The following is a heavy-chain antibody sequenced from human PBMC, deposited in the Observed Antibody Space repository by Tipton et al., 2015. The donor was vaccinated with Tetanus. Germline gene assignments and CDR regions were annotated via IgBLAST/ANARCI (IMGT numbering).Heavy chain of an antibody. CDR3: ARANYDSSKKGPFDA. V-gene: IGHV4-4*07. CDR2: ISNGNP. D-gene: IGHD3-3*01. Sequence: TLSLTCTVSRGPISSYYWSWIRQPAGKGLEWIGHISNGNPDYTPSLKSRVTLSVDTSKNEFSLKLASVTAADTAVYFCARANYDSSKKGPFDAWGQGILVIVS. J-gene: IGHJ4*02. CDR1: RGPISSYY.